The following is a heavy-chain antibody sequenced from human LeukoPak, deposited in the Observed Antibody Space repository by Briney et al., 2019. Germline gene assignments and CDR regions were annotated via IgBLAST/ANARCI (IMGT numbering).Heavy chain of an antibody. D-gene: IGHD5-24*01. Sequence: SETLSLTCAVYGGSFSGYYWSWIRQPPGKGLEWIGEINHSGSTNYNPSLKSRVTLSVDTSKNQFSLKLSSVTAADTAVYYCARGVRWLQPLSWWGQGTLVTVSS. CDR1: GGSFSGYY. CDR3: ARGVRWLQPLSW. V-gene: IGHV4-34*01. J-gene: IGHJ4*02. CDR2: INHSGST.